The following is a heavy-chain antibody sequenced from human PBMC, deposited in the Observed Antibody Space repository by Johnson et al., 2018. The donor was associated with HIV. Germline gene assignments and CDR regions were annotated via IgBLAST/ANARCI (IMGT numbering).Heavy chain of an antibody. CDR2: INWNGGSK. D-gene: IGHD3-10*01. V-gene: IGHV3-20*04. Sequence: VQLVESGGGVVRPGGSLRLSCAASGFTFDDYGMSWVRQAPGKGLEWVSGINWNGGSKGYADSVKGRFTISRDNAKNSLYLQMNSRRAEDTALYYCARDFVAFGECTAFDIWGQGTMVTVSS. CDR1: GFTFDDYG. CDR3: ARDFVAFGECTAFDI. J-gene: IGHJ3*02.